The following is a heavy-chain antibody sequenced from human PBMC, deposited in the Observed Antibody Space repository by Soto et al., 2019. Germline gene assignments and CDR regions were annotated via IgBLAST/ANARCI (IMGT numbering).Heavy chain of an antibody. V-gene: IGHV1-69*02. CDR3: ARYIGYGDYVDY. Sequence: ASVKVSCKASGGTFSSYTITWVRQAPGQGLAWMGRIIPILNITKNAQKFQDRLTISADESTATVHMELSSLRSEDTAVYYCARYIGYGDYVDYWGQGTLVTVSS. D-gene: IGHD4-17*01. J-gene: IGHJ4*02. CDR2: IIPILNIT. CDR1: GGTFSSYT.